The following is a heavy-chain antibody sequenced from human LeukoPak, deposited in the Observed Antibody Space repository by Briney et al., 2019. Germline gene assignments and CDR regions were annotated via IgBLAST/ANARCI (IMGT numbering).Heavy chain of an antibody. CDR3: ARNYGDYEEQIADVFDY. CDR2: ISSSSSYI. V-gene: IGHV3-21*01. D-gene: IGHD4-17*01. J-gene: IGHJ4*02. CDR1: GFTFSSYS. Sequence: GGSLRLSCAASGFTFSSYSMNWVRQAPGKGLEWVSSISSSSSYIYYADSVKGRFTISRDNAKNSLYLQMNSLRAEDTAVYYCARNYGDYEEQIADVFDYWGQGTLVTVSS.